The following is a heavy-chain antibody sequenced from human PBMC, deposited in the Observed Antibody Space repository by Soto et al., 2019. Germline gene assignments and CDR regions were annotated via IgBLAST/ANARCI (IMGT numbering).Heavy chain of an antibody. CDR3: ARTGLPIVQATSYYYGLDV. J-gene: IGHJ6*02. Sequence: QVQLVESGGGVVQPGTSLRLSCEASGFTFNSFGMHWVRQAPGKGLEWVAVIWHDGTNKYYVDSVKGRFTISRDNSKDTLYLQMNNLRAEDTAVYYCARTGLPIVQATSYYYGLDVWGQGTTVTVSS. CDR1: GFTFNSFG. CDR2: IWHDGTNK. D-gene: IGHD2-8*01. V-gene: IGHV3-33*01.